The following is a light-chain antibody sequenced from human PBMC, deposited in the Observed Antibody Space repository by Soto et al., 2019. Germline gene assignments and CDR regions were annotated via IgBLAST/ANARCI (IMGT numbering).Light chain of an antibody. CDR2: GAS. J-gene: IGKJ2*01. Sequence: EIVMTQSPGTLSLSPGERATISCRASQVIGSRYLAWYHQKSGQAPRLLIYGASSRATGIPDRFSGSGSGTDFTLTISRLEPEDVGVYYCQQFGSSSPHTFGQGTKLEIK. CDR1: QVIGSRY. V-gene: IGKV3-20*01. CDR3: QQFGSSSPHT.